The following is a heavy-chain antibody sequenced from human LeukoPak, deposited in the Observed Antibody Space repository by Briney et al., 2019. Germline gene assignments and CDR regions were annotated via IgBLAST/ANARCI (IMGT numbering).Heavy chain of an antibody. CDR1: GFTFSDYY. CDR2: INHSGST. J-gene: IGHJ4*02. Sequence: TGGSLRLSCAVSGFTFSDYYMSWIRQAPGKGLEWIGEINHSGSTNYNPSLKSRVTISVDTSKNQFSLKLSSVAAADTAVYYCARHRTDCSSTSCSIDYWGQGTLVTVSS. D-gene: IGHD2-2*01. CDR3: ARHRTDCSSTSCSIDY. V-gene: IGHV4-34*01.